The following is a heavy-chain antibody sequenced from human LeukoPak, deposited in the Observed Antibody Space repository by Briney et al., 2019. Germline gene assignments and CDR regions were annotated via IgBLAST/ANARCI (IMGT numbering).Heavy chain of an antibody. D-gene: IGHD4-17*01. Sequence: ASVTVSCKASGYTFTCYYMHWVRQAPGQGLEWMGIINPSGGSTSYAQKFQGRVTMTRDTSTSTVYMELSSLRSEDTAVYYCARDAVTTDSFDYWGQGTLVTVSS. CDR3: ARDAVTTDSFDY. J-gene: IGHJ4*02. CDR2: INPSGGST. CDR1: GYTFTCYY. V-gene: IGHV1-46*01.